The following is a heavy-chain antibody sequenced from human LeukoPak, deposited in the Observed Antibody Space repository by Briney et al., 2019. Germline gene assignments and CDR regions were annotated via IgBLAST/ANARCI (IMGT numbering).Heavy chain of an antibody. CDR1: GFTFSSYA. Sequence: PGGSLRLSCAASGFTFSSYAMSWVRQAPGKGLEWVSAISGSGGSTYYADSVKGRFTISRDNSKNTLYLQMNSLRAEDTAVYYCAKSGESVGAGHYFDYLGQGTLVTVSS. V-gene: IGHV3-23*01. CDR3: AKSGESVGAGHYFDY. D-gene: IGHD3-10*01. J-gene: IGHJ4*02. CDR2: ISGSGGST.